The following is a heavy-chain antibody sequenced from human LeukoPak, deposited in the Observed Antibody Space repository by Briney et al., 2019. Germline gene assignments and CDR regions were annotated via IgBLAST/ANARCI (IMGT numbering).Heavy chain of an antibody. CDR2: IYYSGST. D-gene: IGHD3-22*01. CDR1: GGSITSSNYY. CDR3: ARHGGYARSGYWFHP. J-gene: IGHJ5*02. V-gene: IGHV4-39*01. Sequence: KPSETLSLTCTVSGGSITSSNYYWGWIRQPPGKGLEWIGSIYYSGSTYYNPSLKSRVTISVDTSKNQFSLKLSSVTAADTAVYYCARHGGYARSGYWFHPSGGGTLVTVSS.